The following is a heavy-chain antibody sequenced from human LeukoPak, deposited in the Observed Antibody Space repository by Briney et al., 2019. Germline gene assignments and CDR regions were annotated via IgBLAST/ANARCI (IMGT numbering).Heavy chain of an antibody. CDR2: ISGSGGST. CDR1: GFTFSSYA. D-gene: IGHD4-17*01. CDR3: AKGRDGDYDDYYGMDV. V-gene: IGHV3-23*01. J-gene: IGHJ6*02. Sequence: GGSLRLSCAASGFTFSSYAMSWVRQAPGKGLEWVSGISGSGGSTYYADSVKGQFTISRDNSENTLYLQMNSLRAEDTAVYYCAKGRDGDYDDYYGMDVWGQGTTVTVSS.